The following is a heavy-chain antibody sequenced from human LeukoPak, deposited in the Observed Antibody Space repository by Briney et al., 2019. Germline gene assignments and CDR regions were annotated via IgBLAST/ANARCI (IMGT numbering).Heavy chain of an antibody. CDR3: ASANSRGYYYMDV. J-gene: IGHJ6*03. Sequence: GGSLRLSCAASGFTFSSYWMHWVRQAPGKGLVWVSRINSDGSSTSCADSVKGRFTISRDNAKNTLYLQMNSLRAEDAAMYYCASANSRGYYYMDVWGKGTTVTISS. CDR2: INSDGSST. D-gene: IGHD4/OR15-4a*01. CDR1: GFTFSSYW. V-gene: IGHV3-74*01.